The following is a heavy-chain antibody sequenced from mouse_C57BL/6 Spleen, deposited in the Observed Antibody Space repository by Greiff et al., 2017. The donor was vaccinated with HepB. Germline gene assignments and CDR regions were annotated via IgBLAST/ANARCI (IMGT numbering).Heavy chain of an antibody. CDR2: ISSGSSTI. V-gene: IGHV5-17*01. J-gene: IGHJ2*01. D-gene: IGHD1-1*01. CDR1: GFTFSDYG. CDR3: SRSAVAYYFDY. Sequence: VKLVESGGGLVKPGGSLKLSCAASGFTFSDYGMHWVRQAPEKGLEWVAYISSGSSTIDDADKVKGRFTISRDNATNTLFLQMTSLRSEDKAVYYCSRSAVAYYFDYWGQGTTLTVSS.